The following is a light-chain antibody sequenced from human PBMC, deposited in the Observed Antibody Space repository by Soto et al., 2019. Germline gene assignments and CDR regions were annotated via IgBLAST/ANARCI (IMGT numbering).Light chain of an antibody. CDR3: QQYNSWPPYT. V-gene: IGKV3-15*01. CDR2: GAS. CDR1: QSVNTN. Sequence: EIVMTQSPATLTVSPGERVTLSCRASQSVNTNVAWYQQKVGQAPRLLIYGASTRATAIPARFSGSGSGTEFTLTISSIQSEDFTTYYCQQYNSWPPYTFGQGTRLEI. J-gene: IGKJ5*01.